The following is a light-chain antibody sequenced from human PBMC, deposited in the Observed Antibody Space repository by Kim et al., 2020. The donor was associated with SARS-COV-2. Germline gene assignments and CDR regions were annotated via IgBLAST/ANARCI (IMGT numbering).Light chain of an antibody. CDR2: SGS. V-gene: IGKV2-28*01. J-gene: IGKJ3*01. CDR1: QSLLHSNGYNY. CDR3: MQALQTLFT. Sequence: PASISFRSSQSLLHSNGYNYLDWYLQKPGQSPQLLIYSGSNRASGVPDRFSGSGSGTDFTLKISRVEAEDVGVHYCMQALQTLFTFGPGTKVDIK.